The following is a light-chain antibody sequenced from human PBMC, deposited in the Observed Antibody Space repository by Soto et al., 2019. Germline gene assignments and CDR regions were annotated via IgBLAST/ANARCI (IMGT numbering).Light chain of an antibody. CDR2: DVS. CDR1: SGDVGGYNY. J-gene: IGLJ7*01. Sequence: QSALTQPASVSGSPGQSITISCTGTSGDVGGYNYVSWYQQHPGKAPKLMIYDVSNRPSGVSNRFSGSKSGNTASLTISGFQAEDEADYYCSSYTTSSTAVFGGGTQLTVL. CDR3: SSYTTSSTAV. V-gene: IGLV2-14*01.